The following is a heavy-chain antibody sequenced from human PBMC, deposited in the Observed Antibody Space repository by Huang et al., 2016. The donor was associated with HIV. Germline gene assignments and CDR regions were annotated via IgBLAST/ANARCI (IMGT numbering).Heavy chain of an antibody. Sequence: LVESGGGLVRPGGSLRLSCAGSTVTFSAYWMTWVRQSPGQGLWWVASIRQDGSEKHYVDSVEGRFNSSRDNGKKLLFLEMRSLGVDDTAVYFCATKADAMDVWGQGTTVIVSS. CDR3: ATKADAMDV. CDR2: IRQDGSEK. D-gene: IGHD2-8*01. V-gene: IGHV3-7*01. J-gene: IGHJ6*02. CDR1: TVTFSAYW.